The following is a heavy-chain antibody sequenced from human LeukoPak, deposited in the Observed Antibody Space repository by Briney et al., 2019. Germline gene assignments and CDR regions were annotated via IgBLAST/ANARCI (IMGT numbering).Heavy chain of an antibody. D-gene: IGHD2-8*01. V-gene: IGHV3-7*03. CDR3: AKDQSGYCTNGICYTRDPYFDY. J-gene: IGHJ4*02. Sequence: GGSLRLSCAASGFTFSSYWMSWVRQAPGKGLEWVANIKQDGSEKYYVDSVKGRFTISRDNAKNSLYLQMNSLRAEDTAVYYCAKDQSGYCTNGICYTRDPYFDYWGQGTLVTVSS. CDR2: IKQDGSEK. CDR1: GFTFSSYW.